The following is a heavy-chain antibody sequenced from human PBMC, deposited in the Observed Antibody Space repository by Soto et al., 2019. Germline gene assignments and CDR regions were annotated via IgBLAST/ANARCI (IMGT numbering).Heavy chain of an antibody. J-gene: IGHJ6*02. V-gene: IGHV4-39*01. CDR1: GGSISSSSYY. CDR3: ARLVDTAREGPYYYYYGMDV. D-gene: IGHD5-18*01. CDR2: IYYSGST. Sequence: PSETLSLTCTVSGGSISSSSYYWGWIRQPPGKGLEWIGSIYYSGSTYYNPSLKSRVTISVDTSKNQFSLKLSSVTAADTAVYYCARLVDTAREGPYYYYYGMDVWGQGTTVTVSS.